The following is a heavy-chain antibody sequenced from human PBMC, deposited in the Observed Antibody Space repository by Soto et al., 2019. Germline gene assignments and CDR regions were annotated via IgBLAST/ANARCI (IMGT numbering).Heavy chain of an antibody. CDR3: ARAGVLLWFGDNWFDP. J-gene: IGHJ5*02. Sequence: ASVKVSCKASGYTFTSYDINWVRQATGQGLEWMGWMNPNSGNTGYAQKFQGRVTMTRNTSISTAYMELGSLRSEDTAVYYCARAGVLLWFGDNWFDPWGQGTLVTVSS. CDR1: GYTFTSYD. V-gene: IGHV1-8*01. D-gene: IGHD3-10*01. CDR2: MNPNSGNT.